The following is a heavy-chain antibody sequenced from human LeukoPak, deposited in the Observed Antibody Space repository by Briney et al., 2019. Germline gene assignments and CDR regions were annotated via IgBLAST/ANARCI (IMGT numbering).Heavy chain of an antibody. CDR1: GGSIISSDYH. CDR3: ARHCCSGPAKRVFDI. Sequence: SETLSLTCTVSGGSIISSDYHWGWVRQPPGKGLEWIGTISYSGNTDYNPSLRSRVTISVDTSNNQFSLRLGSVTAAGTAVYHCARHCCSGPAKRVFDIWGQETMVTVSS. V-gene: IGHV4-39*01. CDR2: ISYSGNT. J-gene: IGHJ3*02. D-gene: IGHD2-15*01.